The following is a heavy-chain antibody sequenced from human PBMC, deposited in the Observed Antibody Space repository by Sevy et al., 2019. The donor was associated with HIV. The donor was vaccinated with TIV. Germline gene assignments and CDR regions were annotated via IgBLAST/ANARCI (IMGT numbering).Heavy chain of an antibody. V-gene: IGHV4-59*01. CDR2: IYYSGST. J-gene: IGHJ4*02. CDR1: GDSISSYY. Sequence: SETLSLTCTVSGDSISSYYWSWIRHPPGKGLEWIGYIYYSGSTNYNPSLKSRVTISVDTSKNQFSLKLSSVTAADTAVYYCAREGTGGWLDYWGQGTLVTVSS. CDR3: AREGTGGWLDY. D-gene: IGHD6-19*01.